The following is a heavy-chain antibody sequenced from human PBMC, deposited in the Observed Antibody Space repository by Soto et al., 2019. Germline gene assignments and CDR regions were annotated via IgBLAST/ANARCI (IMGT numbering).Heavy chain of an antibody. CDR3: ARDLSYGLCDY. CDR2: ISAYNCNT. V-gene: IGHV1-18*01. CDR1: GYTFTSYG. D-gene: IGHD5-18*01. J-gene: IGHJ4*02. Sequence: QFQLVQSGAEVKKPGASVKVSCKASGYTFTSYGISWVRQAPGQGREWMGWISAYNCNTKYAQKLQGRVTMTTDTSTSTAFMELRSLRSDDTAVYYCARDLSYGLCDYWGQGTLVTVSS.